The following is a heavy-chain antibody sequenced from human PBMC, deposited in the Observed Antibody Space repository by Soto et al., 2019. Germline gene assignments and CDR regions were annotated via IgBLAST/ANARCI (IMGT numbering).Heavy chain of an antibody. J-gene: IGHJ6*02. D-gene: IGHD1-26*01. CDR3: ARDLGDSDYGMDV. Sequence: PTEALALTCTVSGDSVSIGSYYWSWIRQPPGKGLEWIGYIYYSGSTNYNPSLKSRVTISVDTSQNQFSLKLSSVTAAGTAVYYCARDLGDSDYGMDVWGQGTTVTVSS. V-gene: IGHV4-61*01. CDR2: IYYSGST. CDR1: GDSVSIGSYY.